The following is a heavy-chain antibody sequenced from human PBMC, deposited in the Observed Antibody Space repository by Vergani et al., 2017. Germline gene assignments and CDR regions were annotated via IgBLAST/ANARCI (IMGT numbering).Heavy chain of an antibody. CDR3: ARDPSGELHVNWFDP. D-gene: IGHD1-26*01. Sequence: EVQLVESGGGLVKPGGSLRLSCAASGFTFSSYSMNWVRQAPGKGLECVSSISSSSSYIYYADSVKGRFTISRDNAKNSLYLQMNSLRAEDTAVYYCARDPSGELHVNWFDPWGQGTLVTVSS. V-gene: IGHV3-21*01. CDR1: GFTFSSYS. CDR2: ISSSSSYI. J-gene: IGHJ5*02.